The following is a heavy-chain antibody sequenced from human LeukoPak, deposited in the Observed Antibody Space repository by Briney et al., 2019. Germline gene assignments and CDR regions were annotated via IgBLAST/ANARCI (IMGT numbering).Heavy chain of an antibody. CDR2: ISSSGSTI. J-gene: IGHJ4*02. Sequence: QPGGSLRLSCAASGFTFSSYEMNWVRQAPGKGLEWVSYISSSGSTIYYADSVKGRFTISRDNAKMSLYLQMNRLRAEDTAVYYCAREYSGYWNYFDYWGQGTLVTVSS. CDR1: GFTFSSYE. D-gene: IGHD5-12*01. V-gene: IGHV3-48*03. CDR3: AREYSGYWNYFDY.